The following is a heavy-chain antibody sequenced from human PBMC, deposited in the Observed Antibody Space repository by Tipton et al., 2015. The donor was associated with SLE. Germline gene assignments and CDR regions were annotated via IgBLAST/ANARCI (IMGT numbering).Heavy chain of an antibody. J-gene: IGHJ6*03. Sequence: TLSLTCTLSGGSITSSNWWTWVRQPPGKGLEWIGEIFHSGSTNYNPSLKSRVSMSVDKAKNQFSLKLTSVTAADTAVYYCARWAADSYMDVWGKGTTVTVSS. V-gene: IGHV4-4*02. CDR2: IFHSGST. CDR1: GGSITSSNW. CDR3: ARWAADSYMDV. D-gene: IGHD6-13*01.